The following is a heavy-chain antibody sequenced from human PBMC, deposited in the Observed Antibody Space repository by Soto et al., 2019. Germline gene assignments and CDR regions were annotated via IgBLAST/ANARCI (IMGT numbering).Heavy chain of an antibody. Sequence: PGGSLRLSCAASGFRFSSSGMHWVRQAPGKGLEWVAVIIYDGSKKEYADSVKGRFTVSRDNSKDTVYLQMNNLRPEDTGVYYCAKDLHDFASFFFYGMDVWGQGTSVTVS. V-gene: IGHV3-30*18. CDR3: AKDLHDFASFFFYGMDV. CDR2: IIYDGSKK. J-gene: IGHJ6*02. CDR1: GFRFSSSG. D-gene: IGHD2-21*02.